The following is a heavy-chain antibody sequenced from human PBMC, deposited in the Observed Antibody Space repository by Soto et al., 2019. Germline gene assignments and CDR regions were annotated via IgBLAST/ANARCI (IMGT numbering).Heavy chain of an antibody. V-gene: IGHV3-7*01. CDR2: IKQNGREK. Sequence: EGQLVESGGGLVQPGGSLRLSCAASGFRFSMYWMSWVRQAPGKGLEWVANIKQNGREKYYVDSVEGRFTISRENAKNSRYLQMNSLRAEDTAVYYCVGLDFYDSSGYSGVRHCYYGMDVWGNGTTVTVSS. D-gene: IGHD3-22*01. CDR3: VGLDFYDSSGYSGVRHCYYGMDV. J-gene: IGHJ6*04. CDR1: GFRFSMYW.